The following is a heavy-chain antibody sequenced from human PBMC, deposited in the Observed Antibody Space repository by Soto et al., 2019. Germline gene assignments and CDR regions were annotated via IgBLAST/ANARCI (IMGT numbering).Heavy chain of an antibody. CDR1: GGSISSYY. CDR3: ARDQVHEYYYYMDV. D-gene: IGHD3-10*01. Sequence: SETLSLTCTVSGGSISSYYWSWIRQPPGKGLEWIGYIYYSGSTNYNPSLKSRVTISVDTSKNQFSLKLSSVTAADTAVYYCARDQVHEYYYYMDVWGKGTTVTVPS. CDR2: IYYSGST. J-gene: IGHJ6*03. V-gene: IGHV4-59*01.